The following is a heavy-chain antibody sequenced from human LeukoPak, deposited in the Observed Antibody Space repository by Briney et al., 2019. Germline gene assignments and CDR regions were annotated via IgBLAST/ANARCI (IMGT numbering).Heavy chain of an antibody. D-gene: IGHD3-16*01. CDR3: ARDRTSWGSVC. CDR1: GVLFNSHH. Sequence: GGSLRHSSSPQGVLFNSHHRTWCRQAPGKGLEWVSYISSSSNAIYYADSVKGRFTMSRDNAKNSLYLHMNSLRDEDTAVYYCARDRTSWGSVCWGQGTLVTVSS. J-gene: IGHJ4*02. V-gene: IGHV3-48*02. CDR2: ISSSSNAI.